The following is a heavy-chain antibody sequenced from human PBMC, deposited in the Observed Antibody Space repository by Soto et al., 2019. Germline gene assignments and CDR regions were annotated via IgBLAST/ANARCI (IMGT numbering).Heavy chain of an antibody. CDR2: ISANSGNT. Sequence: GASVKVSCKAFGFIFNNYAISWVLQAPGQGLECMGWISANSGNTNYAQKLQGRVTMTTDTSTSTAYMELRSLRSDDTAVYYCATAGNYDSSGRDFWGQGTLVTVSS. CDR3: ATAGNYDSSGRDF. V-gene: IGHV1-18*04. J-gene: IGHJ4*02. CDR1: GFIFNNYA. D-gene: IGHD3-22*01.